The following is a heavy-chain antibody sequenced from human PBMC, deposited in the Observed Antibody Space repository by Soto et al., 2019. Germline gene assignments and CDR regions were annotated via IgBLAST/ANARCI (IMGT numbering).Heavy chain of an antibody. J-gene: IGHJ6*02. Sequence: EVQLVESGGGLVQPGGSLRLSCAASGFTFRNYWMHWVRQAPGKGLVWVSRVNSDGDTTYYADSVKGRFTISRDNAKNTLHLQMNSLGAEDTAVYYCASNYVYAEGYYFYGIDVWGQGTTVTVSS. CDR1: GFTFRNYW. CDR3: ASNYVYAEGYYFYGIDV. D-gene: IGHD3-10*02. V-gene: IGHV3-74*01. CDR2: VNSDGDTT.